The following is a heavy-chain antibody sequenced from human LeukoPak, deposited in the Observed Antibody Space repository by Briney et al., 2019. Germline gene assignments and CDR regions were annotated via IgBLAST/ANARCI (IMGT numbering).Heavy chain of an antibody. CDR3: VKEGYGTTWNADFDY. D-gene: IGHD6-13*01. Sequence: GGSLRLSCAVSGFTFSSYAMSWVRQAPGKGLEWVSAISGSGGKTFYPDSVKGRFTISRDNSKNTLYLLMNSLRAEDTAVYYCVKEGYGTTWNADFDYWGQGTLVTVSS. V-gene: IGHV3-23*01. CDR2: ISGSGGKT. CDR1: GFTFSSYA. J-gene: IGHJ4*02.